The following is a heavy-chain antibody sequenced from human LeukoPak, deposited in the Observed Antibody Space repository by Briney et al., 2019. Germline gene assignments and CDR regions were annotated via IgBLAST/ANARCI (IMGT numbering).Heavy chain of an antibody. J-gene: IGHJ4*02. CDR2: INPNSGDT. Sequence: GASVKVSCKASGYTFTAYYMHWVRQAPGQGLEWMGRINPNSGDTIYAQNFQGRVTVTRDTSISTAYMELSRLRSDDTAVYYCACWGGGYQGHWGQGTLVTVSS. D-gene: IGHD3-22*01. CDR1: GYTFTAYY. V-gene: IGHV1-2*06. CDR3: ACWGGGYQGH.